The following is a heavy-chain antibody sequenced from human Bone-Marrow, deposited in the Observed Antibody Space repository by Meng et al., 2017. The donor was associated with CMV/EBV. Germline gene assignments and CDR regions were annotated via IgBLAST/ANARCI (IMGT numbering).Heavy chain of an antibody. CDR3: ARARTGWDLLMAD. CDR2: ISSSSTYI. J-gene: IGHJ4*02. D-gene: IGHD1-26*01. Sequence: LSLTCTVSGYSISSGYYWGWIRQPPGKGLEWISSISSSSTYIHYADSVKGRFTISRDNAKNSLYLQVNSLRAEDTAVYYCARARTGWDLLMADWGQGTLVAVSS. V-gene: IGHV3-11*06. CDR1: GYSISSGYY.